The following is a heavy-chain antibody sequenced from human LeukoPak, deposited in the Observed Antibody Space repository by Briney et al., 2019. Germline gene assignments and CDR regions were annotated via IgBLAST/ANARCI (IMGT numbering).Heavy chain of an antibody. V-gene: IGHV3-30*18. J-gene: IGHJ4*02. Sequence: PGGSLRLSCAASGFTFSSYGMHWVRQAPGKGLEWVAVISYDGSNKYYADSVKGRFTISRDNSKNTLYLQMNSLRAEDTAVYYCAKVLLRYFDWLSPFDYWGQGTLVTVSS. D-gene: IGHD3-9*01. CDR2: ISYDGSNK. CDR3: AKVLLRYFDWLSPFDY. CDR1: GFTFSSYG.